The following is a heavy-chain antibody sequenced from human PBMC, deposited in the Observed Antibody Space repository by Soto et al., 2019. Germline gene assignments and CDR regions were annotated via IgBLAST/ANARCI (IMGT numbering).Heavy chain of an antibody. Sequence: GGSLRLSCVASGFTFSSYAMHWVRQAPGKGLEWVAVISYDGSNKYYADSVKGRFTISRDNSKNTLYLQMNSLRAEDTAVYYCARAPLNYGDYCYYGMDVWGQGTTVTVSS. J-gene: IGHJ6*02. V-gene: IGHV3-30-3*01. CDR2: ISYDGSNK. D-gene: IGHD4-17*01. CDR1: GFTFSSYA. CDR3: ARAPLNYGDYCYYGMDV.